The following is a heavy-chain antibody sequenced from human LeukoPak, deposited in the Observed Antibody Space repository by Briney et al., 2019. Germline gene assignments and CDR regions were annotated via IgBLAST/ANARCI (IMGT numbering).Heavy chain of an antibody. J-gene: IGHJ4*02. CDR3: ARETLEWLLDY. Sequence: SQTLSLTCTVSGGSISSGAYYWSWLRQHPGTGLEWIGYVYFSGSTYYNPSLKSRVTISVDTSKNQFSLKLSSVTAADTAVYYCARETLEWLLDYWGQGTLVTVSS. D-gene: IGHD3-3*01. CDR1: GGSISSGAYY. V-gene: IGHV4-31*03. CDR2: VYFSGST.